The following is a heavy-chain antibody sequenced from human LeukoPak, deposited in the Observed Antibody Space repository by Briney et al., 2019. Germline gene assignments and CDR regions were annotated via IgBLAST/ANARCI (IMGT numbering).Heavy chain of an antibody. CDR2: IYYSGST. V-gene: IGHV4-39*01. CDR3: ARRDRRPSSFRFNY. J-gene: IGHJ4*02. CDR1: GGSISSSSYY. D-gene: IGHD3-16*01. Sequence: SETLSLTCTVSGGSISSSSYYWGWIRQPPGKGLEWIGSIYYSGSTYYNPSLKSRVTISVDTSKNQFSLKLSSVTAADTAVYYCARRDRRPSSFRFNYWGQGTLVTVSS.